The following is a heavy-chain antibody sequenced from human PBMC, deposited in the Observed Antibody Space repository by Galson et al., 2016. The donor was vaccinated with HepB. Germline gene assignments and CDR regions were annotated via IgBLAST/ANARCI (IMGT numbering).Heavy chain of an antibody. D-gene: IGHD1-14*01. V-gene: IGHV4-59*01. CDR1: GGSISDYY. J-gene: IGHJ6*02. CDR3: ARDRQPSRYHGLHV. CDR2: IYNSGST. Sequence: SETLSLTCTVSGGSISDYYWSWIRQPPGKGLEWIGYIYNSGSTNYNPSLKRRVTITIDTPKNQFSSKGSYGTAADTAVYYCARDRQPSRYHGLHVWGQGTTVTVSS.